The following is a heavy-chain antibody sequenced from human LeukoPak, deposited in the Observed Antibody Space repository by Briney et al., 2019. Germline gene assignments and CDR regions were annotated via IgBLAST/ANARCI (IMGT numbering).Heavy chain of an antibody. V-gene: IGHV3-23*01. D-gene: IGHD1-14*01. CDR3: AKDRTGGKPYSFVY. CDR1: GFTFSTYA. CDR2: VSGSGSST. Sequence: GGSLRLSCAASGFTFSTYAIIWVRQAPGKGLEWVSAVSGSGSSTYYADSVKGRFTISRDNSENTLYLQMNNLRAEDTAVYYCAKDRTGGKPYSFVYWGQGTLVTVSS. J-gene: IGHJ4*02.